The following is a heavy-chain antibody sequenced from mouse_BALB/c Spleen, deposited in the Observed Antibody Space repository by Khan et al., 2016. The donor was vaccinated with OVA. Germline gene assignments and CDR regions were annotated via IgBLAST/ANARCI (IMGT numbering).Heavy chain of an antibody. CDR3: ARVGYSGTMDY. CDR2: INTYTGAP. V-gene: IGHV9-3-1*01. D-gene: IGHD2-14*01. Sequence: QIQLVQSGPELKKPGETVKISCKASGYTFTNYGMNWVKQAPGKGLKWMGWINTYTGAPTYADDFKGRFAFSLETSARTAYLQINNLKNEDTATYLCARVGYSGTMDYWGQGTSVTVSS. CDR1: GYTFTNYG. J-gene: IGHJ4*01.